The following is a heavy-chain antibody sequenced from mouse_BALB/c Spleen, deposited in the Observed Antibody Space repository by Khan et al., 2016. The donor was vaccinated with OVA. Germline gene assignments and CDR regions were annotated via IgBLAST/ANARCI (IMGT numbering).Heavy chain of an antibody. J-gene: IGHJ4*01. CDR2: IWGGGTT. V-gene: IGHV2-6-4*01. D-gene: IGHD2-14*01. CDR1: GFSLSRYN. Sequence: QVQLKESGPGLVAPSQSLSITCTVSGFSLSRYNIHWVRQPPGKGLEWLGMIWGGGTTDYNSTLKSRLSTSKDNSKSQVFLEMNSLQTEDTAMYYCARAYYRYDGYYAMDYWGQGTSVTVSS. CDR3: ARAYYRYDGYYAMDY.